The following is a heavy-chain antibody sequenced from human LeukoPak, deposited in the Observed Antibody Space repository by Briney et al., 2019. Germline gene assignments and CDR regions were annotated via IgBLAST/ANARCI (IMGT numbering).Heavy chain of an antibody. Sequence: KPSQTLSLTCTVAGGSISSGDYYWSWIRQPPGKGLEWIGYIYYSGSTYYNPSLKSRVTISVDTSKNQFSLKLSSVTAADTAVYYCAREPSYYYDSSLVNAFDIWGQGTMVTVSS. V-gene: IGHV4-30-4*01. CDR3: AREPSYYYDSSLVNAFDI. CDR1: GGSISSGDYY. D-gene: IGHD3-22*01. CDR2: IYYSGST. J-gene: IGHJ3*02.